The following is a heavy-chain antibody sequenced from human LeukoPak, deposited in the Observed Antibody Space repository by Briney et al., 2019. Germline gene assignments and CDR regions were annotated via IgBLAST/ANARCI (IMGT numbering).Heavy chain of an antibody. V-gene: IGHV3-23*03. CDR3: ARVGSGWYDFDY. Sequence: GGSLRLSCAASGFTFSSYVMSWVRQAPGKGLEWVSVIYSGSSSTYYTDSVKGRFTISRHNSKNTLYLQMNSLRAEDTAVYYCARVGSGWYDFDYWGQGTLVTVSS. J-gene: IGHJ4*02. CDR1: GFTFSSYV. CDR2: IYSGSSST. D-gene: IGHD6-19*01.